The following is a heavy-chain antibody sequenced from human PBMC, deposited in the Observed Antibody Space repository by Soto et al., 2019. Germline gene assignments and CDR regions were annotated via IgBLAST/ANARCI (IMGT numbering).Heavy chain of an antibody. CDR2: ISAYTGNT. CDR3: AREDGYCSSTRCYTGVINWFDP. D-gene: IGHD2-2*02. CDR1: GYTFTSYG. V-gene: IGHV1-18*01. J-gene: IGHJ5*02. Sequence: QGQLVQSGAEVKKPGASVKVSCKASGYTFTSYGISCVRQAPGQGLEWMGWISAYTGNTNYAQKLQGRVTMTTDTSTSTAYMELRSLIPDDTDEYYCAREDGYCSSTRCYTGVINWFDPWGQGCLVTVSS.